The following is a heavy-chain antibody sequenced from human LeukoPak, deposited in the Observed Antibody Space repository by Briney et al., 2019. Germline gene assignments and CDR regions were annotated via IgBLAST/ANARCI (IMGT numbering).Heavy chain of an antibody. CDR3: AREYYDSSGRKHAFDV. J-gene: IGHJ3*01. CDR1: GYTSINYY. D-gene: IGHD3-22*01. CDR2: IDPDSGGT. V-gene: IGHV1-2*02. Sequence: GASVKVSCKTSGYTSINYYMHWVRQAPGQGLEWMGRIDPDSGGTGYAQKFQGRVTMTRDTSISTAYMELSRLRSDDTAVSFCAREYYDSSGRKHAFDVWGLGTMVTVSS.